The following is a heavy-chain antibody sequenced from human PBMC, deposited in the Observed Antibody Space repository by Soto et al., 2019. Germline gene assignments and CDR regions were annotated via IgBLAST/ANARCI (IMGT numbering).Heavy chain of an antibody. V-gene: IGHV2-5*02. CDR3: IQSRCGGDCLQSYASHYYYGMDV. Sequence: SGPTLVNPTQTLTLTCTFSGFSLSTSGVGVGSIRQPPGKALEWLALIYWDDDKRYSPSLRSRLTISKDTSKNQVVLTMTNMDPVDTATYYCIQSRCGGDCLQSYASHYYYGMDVWGQGT. D-gene: IGHD2-21*02. CDR2: IYWDDDK. J-gene: IGHJ6*02. CDR1: GFSLSTSGVG.